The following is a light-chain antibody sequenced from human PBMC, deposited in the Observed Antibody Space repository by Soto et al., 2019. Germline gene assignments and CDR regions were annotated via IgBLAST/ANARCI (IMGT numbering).Light chain of an antibody. CDR1: SSDVGGYNY. J-gene: IGLJ1*01. CDR3: RSYTTRSTGV. CDR2: EVS. V-gene: IGLV2-14*03. Sequence: QSVLTQPASVSGSPGQSITISCTGTSSDVGGYNYVSWYQQHPGKAPKLMIYEVSNRPSGVSSRFSGSKSGNTASLTISGLQDEDEDSYYSRSYTTRSTGVFGTGTKVTVL.